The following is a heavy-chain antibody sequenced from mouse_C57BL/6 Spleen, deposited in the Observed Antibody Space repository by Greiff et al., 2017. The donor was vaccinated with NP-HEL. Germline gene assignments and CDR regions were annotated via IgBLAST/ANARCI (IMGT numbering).Heavy chain of an antibody. D-gene: IGHD2-3*01. Sequence: EVQVVESGGGLVKPGGSLKLSCAASGFTFSSYAMSWVRQTPEKRLEWVATISDGGSYTYYPDNVKGRFTISRDNAKNNLYLQMSHLKSEDTAMYYCARDKGDGRYAMDYWGQGTSVTVSS. CDR3: ARDKGDGRYAMDY. V-gene: IGHV5-4*01. J-gene: IGHJ4*01. CDR2: ISDGGSYT. CDR1: GFTFSSYA.